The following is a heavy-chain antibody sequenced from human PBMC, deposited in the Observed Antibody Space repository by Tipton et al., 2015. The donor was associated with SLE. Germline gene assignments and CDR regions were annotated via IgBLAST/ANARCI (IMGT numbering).Heavy chain of an antibody. J-gene: IGHJ4*02. CDR2: SYYSGST. Sequence: TLSLTCTVSGGSISSSSYYWGWIRQPPGKGLEWIGSSYYSGSTYYNPSLKSRVTISVDTSKNQFSLKLSSVTAADTAVYYCARQGTGTFYYWGQGTLVTVSS. D-gene: IGHD1-1*01. CDR1: GGSISSSSYY. CDR3: ARQGTGTFYY. V-gene: IGHV4-39*07.